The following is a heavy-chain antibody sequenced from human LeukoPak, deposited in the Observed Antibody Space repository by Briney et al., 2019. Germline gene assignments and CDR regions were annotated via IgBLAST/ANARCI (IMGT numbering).Heavy chain of an antibody. D-gene: IGHD3-22*01. V-gene: IGHV4-38-2*02. J-gene: IGHJ3*02. CDR2: IYHSGST. Sequence: SETLSLTCTVSGYSISSGYYWGWIRQPPGQGLEWIGSIYHSGSTYYNPSLKSRVTISVDTSKNQFSLKLSSVTAADTAVYYCARLYYYDSSGYFRRDAFDIWGQGTMVTVSS. CDR1: GYSISSGYY. CDR3: ARLYYYDSSGYFRRDAFDI.